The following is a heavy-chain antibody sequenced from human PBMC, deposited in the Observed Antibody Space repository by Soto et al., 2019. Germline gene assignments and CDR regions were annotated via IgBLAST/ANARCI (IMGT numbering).Heavy chain of an antibody. D-gene: IGHD3-10*01. CDR3: ARLSMGGSGSYHFDY. Sequence: PSETLSLTCTVSGGSIISSSYYWGWIRQPPGKGPEWIGSIYYSGSTYYNPSLKSRVTISVDTSKNQFSLKLSSVTAADTAVYYCARLSMGGSGSYHFDYWGQGTLVTVSS. V-gene: IGHV4-39*01. CDR1: GGSIISSSYY. CDR2: IYYSGST. J-gene: IGHJ4*02.